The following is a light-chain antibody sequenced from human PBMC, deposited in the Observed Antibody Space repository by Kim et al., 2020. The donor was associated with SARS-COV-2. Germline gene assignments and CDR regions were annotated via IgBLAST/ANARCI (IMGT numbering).Light chain of an antibody. Sequence: EIVLTQFPGTLSLSPGESATLSCRASQSVGNNYLAWFHQKPGQAPRVVIYGASSRAPGIPDRFAGSGSGTDFTLTISRLEPEDFAVYYCQQYASSPRTFGQGTKVDIK. CDR1: QSVGNNY. V-gene: IGKV3-20*01. J-gene: IGKJ1*01. CDR2: GAS. CDR3: QQYASSPRT.